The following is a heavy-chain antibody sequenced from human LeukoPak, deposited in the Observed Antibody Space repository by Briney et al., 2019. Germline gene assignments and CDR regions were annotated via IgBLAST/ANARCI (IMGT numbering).Heavy chain of an antibody. CDR3: AREAQYYDFWSGTKHTPNWFDP. D-gene: IGHD3-3*01. J-gene: IGHJ5*02. CDR2: IIPIFGTA. V-gene: IGHV1-69*01. Sequence: SVKVSCKASGGTFSSYAISWVRQAPGQGLEWMGGIIPIFGTANYAQKFQGRVTITADESTSTAYMELSSLRSEDTAVYYCAREAQYYDFWSGTKHTPNWFDPWGQGTLVTVSS. CDR1: GGTFSSYA.